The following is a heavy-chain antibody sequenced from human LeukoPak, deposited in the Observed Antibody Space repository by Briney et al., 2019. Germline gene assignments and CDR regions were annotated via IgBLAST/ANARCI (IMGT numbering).Heavy chain of an antibody. J-gene: IGHJ6*02. CDR3: ARGGVSRSSLYYYGMDV. D-gene: IGHD6-6*01. Sequence: SETLSLTCAVYGGSFSGYYWSWIRQPPGKGLEWIGYTYYSGSTNYNPSLKSRVTISVDTSKNQFSLKLSSVTAADTAVYYCARGGVSRSSLYYYGMDVWGQGTTVTVSS. CDR2: TYYSGST. CDR1: GGSFSGYY. V-gene: IGHV4-59*01.